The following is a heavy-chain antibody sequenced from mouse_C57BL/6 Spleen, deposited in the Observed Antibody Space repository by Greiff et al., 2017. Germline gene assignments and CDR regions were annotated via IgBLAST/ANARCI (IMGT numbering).Heavy chain of an antibody. V-gene: IGHV7-3*01. Sequence: DVKLQESGGGLVQPGGSLSLSCAASGFTFTDYYMSWVRQPPGKALEWLGFIRNKANGYTTEYSASVKGRFTISRDNSQSILYLQMNALRAEDSATYYCARYSSSWYFDVWGTGTTVTVSS. CDR1: GFTFTDYY. CDR3: ARYSSSWYFDV. J-gene: IGHJ1*03. CDR2: IRNKANGYTT. D-gene: IGHD1-1*01.